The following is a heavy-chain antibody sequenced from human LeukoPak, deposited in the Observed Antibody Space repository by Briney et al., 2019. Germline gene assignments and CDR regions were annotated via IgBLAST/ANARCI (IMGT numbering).Heavy chain of an antibody. CDR2: IKQDGSEK. CDR3: AKDRDDFWSYYMDV. J-gene: IGHJ6*03. CDR1: GFTFSSYW. Sequence: GGSLRLSCAASGFTFSSYWMSWVRQAPGKGLEWVANIKQDGSEKYYVDSVKGRFTISRDNAKNSLYLQMNSLRAEDTAVYYCAKDRDDFWSYYMDVWGKGTTVTVSS. V-gene: IGHV3-7*01. D-gene: IGHD3-3*01.